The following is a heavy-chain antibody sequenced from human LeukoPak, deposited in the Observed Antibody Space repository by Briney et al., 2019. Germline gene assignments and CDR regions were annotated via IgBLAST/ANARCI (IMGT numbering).Heavy chain of an antibody. V-gene: IGHV1-69*04. CDR1: GGTFSSYA. CDR3: AKGNVGYYGSGDDY. J-gene: IGHJ4*02. D-gene: IGHD3-10*01. Sequence: ASVKVSCKASGGTFSSYAISWVRQAPGQGLEWMGRIIPILGIANYAQKFQGRVTITADESTSTAYMELSSLRSEDTAVYYCAKGNVGYYGSGDDYWGQGTLVTVSS. CDR2: IIPILGIA.